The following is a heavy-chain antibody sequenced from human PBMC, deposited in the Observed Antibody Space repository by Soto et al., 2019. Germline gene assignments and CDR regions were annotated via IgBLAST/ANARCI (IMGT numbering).Heavy chain of an antibody. CDR1: GGSFSGYY. V-gene: IGHV4-34*01. CDR2: INHSGST. D-gene: IGHD5-18*01. CDR3: ARNSGYSYGYGFDY. Sequence: KPSETLSLTCAVYGGSFSGYYWTWIRQPPGKGLEWIGEINHSGSTYYNPSLKSRVTISVDRSKNQFSLKLSSVTAADTAVYYCARNSGYSYGYGFDYWGQGTLVTVSS. J-gene: IGHJ4*02.